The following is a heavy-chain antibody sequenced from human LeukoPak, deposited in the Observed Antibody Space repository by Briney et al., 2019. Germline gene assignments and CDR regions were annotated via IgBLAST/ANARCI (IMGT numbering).Heavy chain of an antibody. Sequence: PSQTLSLTCTVSGVSISSGSYYWRWIRQPAGKGLEWIGRIYTSGSTNYNPSLKSRVTISVDTSKNQFSLKLSSVTAADTAVYYCARVTGYMIEDYFDYWGQGTLVTVSS. CDR1: GVSISSGSYY. D-gene: IGHD3-22*01. CDR3: ARVTGYMIEDYFDY. J-gene: IGHJ4*02. V-gene: IGHV4-61*02. CDR2: IYTSGST.